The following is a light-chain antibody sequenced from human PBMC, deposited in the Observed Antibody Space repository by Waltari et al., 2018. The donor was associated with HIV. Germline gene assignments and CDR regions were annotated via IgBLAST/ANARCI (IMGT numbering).Light chain of an antibody. CDR1: SSNIGSNY. CDR2: WNN. Sequence: QSVLTQPPSASGTPGQRVTISCSGSSSNIGSNYVYWYQQLPGTAPKLLIYWNNRRPSGVPDRFSGSKSGTSASLAISGLRSEDEANYYCAAWGDSLSNVVFGGGTKLTVL. CDR3: AAWGDSLSNVV. J-gene: IGLJ2*01. V-gene: IGLV1-47*01.